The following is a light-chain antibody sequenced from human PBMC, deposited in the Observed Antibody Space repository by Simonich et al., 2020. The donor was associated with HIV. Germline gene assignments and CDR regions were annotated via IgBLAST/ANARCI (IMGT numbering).Light chain of an antibody. V-gene: IGKV4-1*01. CDR1: QSVLYSSNNKNY. CDR3: QHYYTTPLT. Sequence: DIVMTQSPDSLAVSLGERATINCKSSQSVLYSSNNKNYLACYQQKPGQPPKLLIYWASTRESGVPDRFSGSGSGTDFTLTISSLQAEDVALYYCQHYYTTPLTFGGGTKVEIK. J-gene: IGKJ4*01. CDR2: WAS.